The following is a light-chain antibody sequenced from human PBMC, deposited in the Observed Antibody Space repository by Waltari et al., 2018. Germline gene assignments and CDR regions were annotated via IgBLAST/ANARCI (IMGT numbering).Light chain of an antibody. CDR2: ATT. J-gene: IGLJ3*02. CDR3: LLADSGNWV. Sequence: QAVVTQEPSLTVSPGGTVTLTCGSSTGTVTSGHYPYWFQQKPGQAPRTLIYATTNKHSWTPARFSGSRLGGKAALTLSGAQPEAVAEYCCLLADSGNWVCGGGTKLTVL. CDR1: TGTVTSGHY. V-gene: IGLV7-46*01.